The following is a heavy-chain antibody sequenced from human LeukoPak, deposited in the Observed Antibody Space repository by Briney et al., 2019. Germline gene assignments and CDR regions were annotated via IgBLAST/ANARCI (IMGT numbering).Heavy chain of an antibody. D-gene: IGHD2-15*01. CDR1: GYTFSSYG. CDR3: ARATLGYCSGGSCYSEFDY. Sequence: ASVKVSCKASGYTFSSYGFSWVRQAPGQGLEWMGWINAYNGNTNYAQNLQGRVTMTTDTSTSTAYMELRSLRSDDTAVYYCARATLGYCSGGSCYSEFDYWGQGTLVTVFS. CDR2: INAYNGNT. J-gene: IGHJ4*02. V-gene: IGHV1-18*01.